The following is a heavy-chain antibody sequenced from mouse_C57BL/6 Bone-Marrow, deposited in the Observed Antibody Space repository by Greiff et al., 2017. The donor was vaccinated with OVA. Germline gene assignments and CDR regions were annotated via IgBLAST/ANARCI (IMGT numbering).Heavy chain of an antibody. D-gene: IGHD1-1*01. CDR3: AYYYGSSWEFDY. CDR1: GYTFTSYW. V-gene: IGHV1-55*01. CDR2: IYPGSGST. Sequence: QVQLQQPGAELVKPGASVKMSCKASGYTFTSYWITWVKQRPGQGLECIGDIYPGSGSTNYNEKFKSKATLTVDTSSSTAYMQLSSLTSEDSAVYYCAYYYGSSWEFDYWGQGTTLTVSS. J-gene: IGHJ2*01.